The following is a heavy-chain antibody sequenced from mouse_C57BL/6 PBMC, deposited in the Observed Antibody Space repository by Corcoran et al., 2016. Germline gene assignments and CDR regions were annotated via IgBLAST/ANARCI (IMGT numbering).Heavy chain of an antibody. D-gene: IGHD2-1*01. CDR2: IYPGDGDT. CDR1: GYAVSSYR. Sequence: QVHLQQSGAELVKPRAPVQISSIASGYAVSSYRMNWVKQRPGKGLEWIGQIYPGDGDTNYNGKFKGKATLTADKSSTTAYMQLSSLTSEDSAVYVCARSGYGNYGYAMDYWGQGTSVTVSS. J-gene: IGHJ4*01. V-gene: IGHV1-80*01. CDR3: ARSGYGNYGYAMDY.